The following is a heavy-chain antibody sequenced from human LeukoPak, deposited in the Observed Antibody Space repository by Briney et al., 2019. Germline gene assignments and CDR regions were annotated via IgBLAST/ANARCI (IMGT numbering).Heavy chain of an antibody. CDR2: ISPNSGGT. CDR1: GYTFTGYY. CDR3: ARGDGYNLLYFQH. J-gene: IGHJ1*01. Sequence: GASVTVSCTASGYTFTGYYMHWVRQAPGQGLEWMGWISPNSGGTNYAQKFQGRVTMTRDTSISTAYMELSRLRSDDTAVYYCARGDGYNLLYFQHWGQGTLVTVSS. V-gene: IGHV1-2*02. D-gene: IGHD5-24*01.